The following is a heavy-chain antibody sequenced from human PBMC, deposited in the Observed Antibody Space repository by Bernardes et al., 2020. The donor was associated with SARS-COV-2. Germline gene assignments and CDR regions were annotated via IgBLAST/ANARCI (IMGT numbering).Heavy chain of an antibody. CDR1: GFTFSSYA. Sequence: GGSLRLSCAASGFTFSSYAMSWVRQAPGKGLEWVSAIVGSNGGGTFYADSVEGRFTISRDNSKNTLSLQMNSLRTEDTAVYYCVKAQGFGDKSRWYFDLLGRGTLVTVSS. V-gene: IGHV3-23*01. CDR2: IVGSNGGGT. CDR3: VKAQGFGDKSRWYFDL. J-gene: IGHJ2*01. D-gene: IGHD3-10*01.